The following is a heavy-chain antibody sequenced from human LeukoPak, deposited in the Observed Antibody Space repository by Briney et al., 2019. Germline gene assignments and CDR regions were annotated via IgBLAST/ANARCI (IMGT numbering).Heavy chain of an antibody. CDR3: ARVRSGGYFDF. CDR2: IRSSGSTM. V-gene: IGHV3-48*03. J-gene: IGHJ4*02. Sequence: PGGSLRLSCAASGFTFSSYEMNWVRQAPGKGLEWVSYIRSSGSTMYYADPVKGRFTISRDNAKNSLFLQMNSLRAEDTAVYYCARVRSGGYFDFWGQGTLVTVSS. CDR1: GFTFSSYE. D-gene: IGHD3-3*01.